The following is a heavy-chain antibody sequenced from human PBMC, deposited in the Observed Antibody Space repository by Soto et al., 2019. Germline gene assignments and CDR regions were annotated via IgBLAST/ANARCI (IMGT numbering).Heavy chain of an antibody. CDR1: GFTFGNYW. CDR3: ATAEVDY. CDR2: MNSDGSTT. V-gene: IGHV3-74*01. Sequence: GGSLRLSCAASGFTFGNYWMHWVRQAPGKGLEWVSRMNSDGSTTNYADSVKGRFTVSRDNARNTLHLQMNSLRAEDTAVYYCATAEVDYWGPGALVTVSS. J-gene: IGHJ4*02.